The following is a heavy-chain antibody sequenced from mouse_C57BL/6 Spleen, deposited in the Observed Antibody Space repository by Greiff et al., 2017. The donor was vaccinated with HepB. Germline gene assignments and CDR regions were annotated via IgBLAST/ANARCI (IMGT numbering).Heavy chain of an antibody. J-gene: IGHJ2*01. D-gene: IGHD2-1*01. CDR2: IDPETGGT. Sequence: VKLQESGAELVRPGASVTLSCKASGYTFTDYEMHWVKQTPVHGLEWIGAIDPETGGTAYNQKFKGKAILTADKSSSTAYMELRSLTSEDSAVYYCTRWDYGNYLYYFDYWGQGTTLTVSS. CDR3: TRWDYGNYLYYFDY. V-gene: IGHV1-15*01. CDR1: GYTFTDYE.